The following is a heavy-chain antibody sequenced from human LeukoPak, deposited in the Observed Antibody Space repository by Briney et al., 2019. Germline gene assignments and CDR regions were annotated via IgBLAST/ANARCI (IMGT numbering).Heavy chain of an antibody. V-gene: IGHV3-23*01. CDR3: AKAITMIVVVSAFDI. CDR1: GFTFSSYA. CDR2: ISGSGGST. J-gene: IGHJ3*02. Sequence: GGSLRLSCAASGFTFSSYAMSWVHQAPGKGLEWVSAISGSGGSTYYADSVKGRFTISRDNSKNTLYLQMNGLRAEDTAVYYCAKAITMIVVVSAFDIWGQGTMVTVSS. D-gene: IGHD3-22*01.